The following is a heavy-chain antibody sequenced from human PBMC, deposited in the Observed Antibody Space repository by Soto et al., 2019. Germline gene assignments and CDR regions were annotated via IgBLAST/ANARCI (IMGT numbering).Heavy chain of an antibody. D-gene: IGHD4-17*01. CDR3: ARDLYGDSDY. Sequence: GASVNVSCKASGYTFTSYAMHWVRQAPGQRLEWMGWINAGNGNTKYSQKFQGRVTITRDTSASTAYMELSSLRSEDTAVYYCARDLYGDSDYWGQGTLVTVSS. J-gene: IGHJ4*02. CDR2: INAGNGNT. CDR1: GYTFTSYA. V-gene: IGHV1-3*01.